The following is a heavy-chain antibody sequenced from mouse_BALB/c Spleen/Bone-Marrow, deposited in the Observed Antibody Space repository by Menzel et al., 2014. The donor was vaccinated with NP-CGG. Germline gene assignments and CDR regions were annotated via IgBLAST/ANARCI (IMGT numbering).Heavy chain of an antibody. CDR2: INPNNGGT. D-gene: IGHD1-2*01. CDR1: GYTFTEYT. J-gene: IGHJ4*01. V-gene: IGHV1-18*01. Sequence: EVQLQESGPELVEPGASVKISCKTSGYTFTEYTMHWVKQSHGKSLEWIGGINPNNGGTSYNQKFKGKATLTVDKSSSTAYMELRSLTSEDSAVYYCARKDYGYNYAMDYWGQGTSVTVSS. CDR3: ARKDYGYNYAMDY.